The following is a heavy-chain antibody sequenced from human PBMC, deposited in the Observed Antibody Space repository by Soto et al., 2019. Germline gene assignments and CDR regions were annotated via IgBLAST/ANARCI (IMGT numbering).Heavy chain of an antibody. J-gene: IGHJ1*01. CDR2: IYYGGST. V-gene: IGHV4-30-4*01. CDR1: GGSLSSGDSY. D-gene: IGHD2-15*01. CDR3: ASSMPRPFETSGASLFEYFQH. Sequence: QVQLQESGPGLVKPSQTLSLTCTVSGGSLSSGDSYWTWIRQPPGKGLEWIGYIYYGGSTYYSPSLQSRVTMTIDTSKNQFSLKLSSVSAADTAVYYSASSMPRPFETSGASLFEYFQHWGQGTLVTVSS.